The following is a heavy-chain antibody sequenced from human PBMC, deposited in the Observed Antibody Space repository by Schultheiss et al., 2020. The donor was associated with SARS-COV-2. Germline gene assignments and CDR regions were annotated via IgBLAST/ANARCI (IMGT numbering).Heavy chain of an antibody. CDR2: IVVGSGNT. CDR3: ARSGATYYDFWSDQAWFDP. CDR1: GFTFTSSA. D-gene: IGHD3-3*01. Sequence: SVKVSCKASGFTFTSSAMQWVRQARGQRLEWIGWIVVGSGNTNYAQKFQERVTITRDMSTSTAYMELSSLRSEDTAVYYCARSGATYYDFWSDQAWFDPWGQGTLVTVSS. J-gene: IGHJ5*02. V-gene: IGHV1-58*02.